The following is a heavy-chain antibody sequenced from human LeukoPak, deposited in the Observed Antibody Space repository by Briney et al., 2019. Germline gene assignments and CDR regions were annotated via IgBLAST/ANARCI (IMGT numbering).Heavy chain of an antibody. D-gene: IGHD3-10*01. J-gene: IGHJ5*02. CDR3: ARGYSWAPYGSGIMNWFDP. CDR1: GYTFTSYG. CDR2: ISAYNGNT. V-gene: IGHV1-18*01. Sequence: ASVKVSCKASGYTFTSYGISWVRQAPGQGLEWMGWISAYNGNTNYAQKLQGRVTMTTDTSTSTAYMELRSLRSDDTAVYYCARGYSWAPYGSGIMNWFDPWGQGTLVTVSS.